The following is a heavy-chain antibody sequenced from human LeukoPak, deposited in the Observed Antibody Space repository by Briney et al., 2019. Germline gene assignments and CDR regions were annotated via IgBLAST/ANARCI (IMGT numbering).Heavy chain of an antibody. CDR3: ARDPYDSSGYYHRDYYYGMDV. D-gene: IGHD3-22*01. CDR1: GGTFSSYA. V-gene: IGHV1-69*13. Sequence: ASVKVSCKASGGTFSSYAISWVRQAPGQGLEWMGGITPIFGTANYAQKFQGRATITADESTSTAYMELSSLRSEDTAVYYCARDPYDSSGYYHRDYYYGMDVWGQGPTVTVSS. J-gene: IGHJ6*02. CDR2: ITPIFGTA.